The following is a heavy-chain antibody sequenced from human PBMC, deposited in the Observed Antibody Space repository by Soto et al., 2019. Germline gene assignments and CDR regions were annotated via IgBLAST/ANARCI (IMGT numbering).Heavy chain of an antibody. CDR2: IKATAYGGTA. D-gene: IGHD3-22*01. Sequence: PGGSLRLSCAASNFTFHCAWMSWVRQAPGKGLEWVGRIKATAYGGTADYAAPVKDRFTISRDDSKDTLYLHMNSLTTEDTARYYCTTDDTSGYYFQYWGQGTVVTVSS. J-gene: IGHJ4*02. V-gene: IGHV3-15*01. CDR1: NFTFHCAW. CDR3: TTDDTSGYYFQY.